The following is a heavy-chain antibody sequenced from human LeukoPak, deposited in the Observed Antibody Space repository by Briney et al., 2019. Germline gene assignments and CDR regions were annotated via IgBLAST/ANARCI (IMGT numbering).Heavy chain of an antibody. J-gene: IGHJ4*02. V-gene: IGHV3-64D*06. D-gene: IGHD3-16*01. CDR3: MIRGGGDY. Sequence: GGSLRPSCLASGFIFGNYDLHWVRQAPGKRPEFISSINRSGSRTYYADSVKGRFTISRDNSKNTLFLQMSGLRLEDTSVYYCMIRGGGDYWGQGTLVSVSS. CDR1: GFIFGNYD. CDR2: INRSGSRT.